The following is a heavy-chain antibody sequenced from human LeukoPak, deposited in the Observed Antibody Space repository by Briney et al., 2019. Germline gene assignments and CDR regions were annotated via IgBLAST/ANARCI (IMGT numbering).Heavy chain of an antibody. CDR1: GFTFSSYG. J-gene: IGHJ4*02. CDR2: ISYDGSNK. Sequence: PGGSLRLSCAASGFTFSSYGMHWVRQAPGKGLEWVAVISYDGSNKYYADSVKGRFTISRGNSKNTLYLQMNSLRAEDTAVYYCAKDLKTTVVTPSKIMAGKAGHWGQGTLVTVSS. CDR3: AKDLKTTVVTPSKIMAGKAGH. V-gene: IGHV3-30*18. D-gene: IGHD4-23*01.